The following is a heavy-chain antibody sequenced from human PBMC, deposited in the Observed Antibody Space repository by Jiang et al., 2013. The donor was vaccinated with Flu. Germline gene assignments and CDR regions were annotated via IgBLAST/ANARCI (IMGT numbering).Heavy chain of an antibody. CDR1: GDSVSRNTAA. CDR3: VEGNHHYDH. V-gene: IGHV6-1*01. J-gene: IGHJ4*02. CDR2: TYYRSNWCY. Sequence: QTLSLTCAISGDSVSRNTAAWSWLRQSPSRGLEWLGRTYYRSNWCYEYAVSVKSRITINPDTSKNQFSLQLNSVTPEDTAVYYCVEGNHHYDHWGQGTLVTVSS. D-gene: IGHD1-14*01.